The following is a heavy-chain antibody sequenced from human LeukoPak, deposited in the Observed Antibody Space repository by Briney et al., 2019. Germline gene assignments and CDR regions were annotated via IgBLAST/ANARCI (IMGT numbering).Heavy chain of an antibody. CDR2: IYYSGST. V-gene: IGHV4-59*01. CDR3: AREPSSGYANDAFDI. D-gene: IGHD3-22*01. Sequence: SETLSLTCTVSGGSISSYYWSWIRQPPGKGLEWIGYIYYSGSTNYNPSLKSRVTISVDTSRNQFSLKLSSVTAADTAVYYCAREPSSGYANDAFDIWGQGTMVTVSS. J-gene: IGHJ3*02. CDR1: GGSISSYY.